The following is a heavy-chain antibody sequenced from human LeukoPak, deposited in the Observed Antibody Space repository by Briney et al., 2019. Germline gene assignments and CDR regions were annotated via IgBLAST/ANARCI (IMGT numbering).Heavy chain of an antibody. CDR2: INHSGST. CDR1: GGSFSGYY. D-gene: IGHD3-3*01. CDR3: ARGKDFWSGYYTKGAYYYYYYMDV. V-gene: IGHV4-34*01. J-gene: IGHJ6*03. Sequence: SETLSLTCAVCGGSFSGYYWSWIRQPPGKGLEWIGEINHSGSTNYNPSLKSRVTISVDTSKNQFSLKLSSVTAADTAVYYCARGKDFWSGYYTKGAYYYYYYMDVWGKGTTVTVSS.